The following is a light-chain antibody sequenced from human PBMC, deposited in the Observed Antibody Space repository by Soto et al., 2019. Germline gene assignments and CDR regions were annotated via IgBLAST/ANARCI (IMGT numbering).Light chain of an antibody. V-gene: IGKV3D-20*01. J-gene: IGKJ1*01. CDR3: QQYATSPWT. CDR1: QSVSGSY. CDR2: DAS. Sequence: ESVLTQSPATRSLSPGERATLSCGASQSVSGSYLAWDQQKFGLAPRLLIYDASTRATGIRVRFSGSGSGTDFTLTIGRLDPEDSAVYYCQQYATSPWTLGQGTKVEIK.